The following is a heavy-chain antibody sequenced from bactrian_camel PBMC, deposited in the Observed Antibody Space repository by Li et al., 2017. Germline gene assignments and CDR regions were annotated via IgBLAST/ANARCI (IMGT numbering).Heavy chain of an antibody. D-gene: IGHD6*01. CDR2: IRSVDGSL. CDR3: AVDEFDCSRGPLGYNY. Sequence: VQLVESGGGSVEAGGSLRLSCVGSGYCMGWFRQAPGKEREGVAAIRSVDGSLNYADSVKGRFTISQDIAKNTVYLQMNSLKPEDTAMYYCAVDEFDCSRGPLGYNYWGQGTQVTVS. V-gene: IGHV3S63*01. CDR1: GYC. J-gene: IGHJ4*01.